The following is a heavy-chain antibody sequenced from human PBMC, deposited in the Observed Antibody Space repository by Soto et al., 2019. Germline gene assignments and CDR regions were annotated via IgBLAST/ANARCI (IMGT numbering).Heavy chain of an antibody. CDR2: MNLDTGGT. CDR3: ARDGNFAFLGYSFAFDF. J-gene: IGHJ4*02. CDR1: GYRFTAYY. V-gene: IGHV1-2*06. Sequence: QVQLVQSGAEVKKPGASVRVSCETSGYRFTAYYIHWVRQAPGQGLGWMGRMNLDTGGTTYAQKFQGRVTMTRDTSISTAYMELSSLKSDDTAMYYCARDGNFAFLGYSFAFDFWGQGTLVTVSS. D-gene: IGHD5-18*01.